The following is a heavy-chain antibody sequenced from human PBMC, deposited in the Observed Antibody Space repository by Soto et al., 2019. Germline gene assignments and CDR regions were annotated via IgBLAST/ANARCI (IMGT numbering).Heavy chain of an antibody. D-gene: IGHD3-16*01. CDR3: ARRGNTMAFDI. CDR2: ITCNSGNI. Sequence: EVQLVESGGGLVQSGRSLRLSCAASGFTFDDYGMHWVRQAPGKGLEWVSGITCNSGNIGYADSVKGRFTISRDNAKNSLYLQMNSMRPEDTALYYCARRGNTMAFDIWGQGTMVIVSS. CDR1: GFTFDDYG. J-gene: IGHJ3*02. V-gene: IGHV3-9*01.